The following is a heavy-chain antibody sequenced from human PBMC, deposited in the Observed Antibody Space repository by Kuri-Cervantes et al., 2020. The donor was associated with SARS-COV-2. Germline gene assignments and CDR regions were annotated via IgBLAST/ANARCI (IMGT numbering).Heavy chain of an antibody. J-gene: IGHJ4*02. Sequence: SETLSLTCTVSGGSISSSSYYWGWIRQPPGTGLEWIGDIKHSGSTNCNPSLKSRVTVSVDTSKNQFSLKLTSVTAADTAVYYCARGVPGFWGPGTRVTVSS. CDR1: GGSISSSSYY. CDR2: IKHSGST. CDR3: ARGVPGF. V-gene: IGHV4-39*07. D-gene: IGHD5/OR15-5a*01.